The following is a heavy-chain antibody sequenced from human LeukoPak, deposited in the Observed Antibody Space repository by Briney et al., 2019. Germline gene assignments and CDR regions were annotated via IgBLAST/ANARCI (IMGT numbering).Heavy chain of an antibody. V-gene: IGHV4-30-2*01. Sequence: SQTLSLTCAVSGGSISSGGYSWSWIRQPPGKGLEWIGYIYHSGSTYYNPSLKSRVTISVDGSKNQFSLKLSSVTAADTAVYYCARDSYYYDSSGYPPAFDIWGQGTMVTVSS. D-gene: IGHD3-22*01. CDR1: GGSISSGGYS. J-gene: IGHJ3*02. CDR3: ARDSYYYDSSGYPPAFDI. CDR2: IYHSGST.